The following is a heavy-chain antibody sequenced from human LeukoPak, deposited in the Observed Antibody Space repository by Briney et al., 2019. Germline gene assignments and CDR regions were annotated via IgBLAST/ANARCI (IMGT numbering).Heavy chain of an antibody. CDR1: GGSISSYY. D-gene: IGHD3-10*01. V-gene: IGHV4-59*08. Sequence: SETLSLTCTVSGGSISSYYWSWIRQPPGKGLEWIGYIYYSGSTNYNPSLKSRVTISVDTSKNQFSLKLSSVTAADTAVYYCSAGGSRSYYNEYNWFDPWGQGTLVTVSS. CDR2: IYYSGST. J-gene: IGHJ5*02. CDR3: SAGGSRSYYNEYNWFDP.